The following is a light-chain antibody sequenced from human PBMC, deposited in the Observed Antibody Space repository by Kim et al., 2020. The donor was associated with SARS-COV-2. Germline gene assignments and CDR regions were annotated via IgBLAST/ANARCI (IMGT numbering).Light chain of an antibody. Sequence: PGGTVPLTWYSSTGAVTSGHYPYWFQQKPGQAPRTLIFDTNNKHSWTPARFSGSLLGGKAALTLSGAQSEDEAEYYCLLSYSGARVFGGGTQLTVL. CDR1: TGAVTSGHY. CDR3: LLSYSGARV. CDR2: DTN. J-gene: IGLJ2*01. V-gene: IGLV7-46*01.